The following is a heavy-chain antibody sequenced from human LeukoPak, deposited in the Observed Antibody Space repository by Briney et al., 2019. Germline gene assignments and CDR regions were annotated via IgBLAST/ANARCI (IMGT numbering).Heavy chain of an antibody. D-gene: IGHD1/OR15-1a*01. CDR1: GGSINTYY. V-gene: IGHV4-59*01. CDR3: AEHTLNPRGVDY. J-gene: IGHJ4*02. CDR2: IYYSGSN. Sequence: SETLSLTCTVSGGSINTYYWSWIRQPPGKGLEWIGYIYYSGSNNYNPSLKSRVTISIDTSKIQFSLKLTSVTAADTAVYYCAEHTLNPRGVDYWGQGTLVTVSS.